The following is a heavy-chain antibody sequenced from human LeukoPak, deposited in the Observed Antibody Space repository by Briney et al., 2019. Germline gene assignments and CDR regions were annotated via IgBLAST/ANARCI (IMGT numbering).Heavy chain of an antibody. J-gene: IGHJ5*02. CDR2: INHSGST. V-gene: IGHV4-34*01. D-gene: IGHD2-15*01. CDR1: GFTFSSYA. Sequence: GSLRLSCAASGFTFSSYAMSWIRQPPGKGLEWIGEINHSGSTNYNPSLKSRVTISVDTSKNQFSLKLSSVTAADTAVYYCARHPGRGYCSGGSCYRRGNWFDPWGQGTLVTVSS. CDR3: ARHPGRGYCSGGSCYRRGNWFDP.